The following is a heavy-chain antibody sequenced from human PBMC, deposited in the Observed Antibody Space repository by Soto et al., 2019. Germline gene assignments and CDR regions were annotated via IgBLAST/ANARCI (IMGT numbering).Heavy chain of an antibody. CDR1: GFTLSTDA. D-gene: IGHD1-26*01. J-gene: IGHJ4*02. Sequence: QVELVESGGGVVQPGRSLRLSCAVSGFTLSTDAMHWVRQAPGKGLEWVALILSDGSNKYYADSVKGRFTTSRDNSKNTMYLQMNSLSVEVTAVYYCARDDEGGSDCDLGYWGQGALVTVSS. V-gene: IGHV3-30-3*01. CDR2: ILSDGSNK. CDR3: ARDDEGGSDCDLGY.